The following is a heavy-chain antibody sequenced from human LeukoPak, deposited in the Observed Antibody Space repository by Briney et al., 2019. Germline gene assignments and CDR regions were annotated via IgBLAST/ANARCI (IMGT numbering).Heavy chain of an antibody. J-gene: IGHJ4*02. CDR2: IIPIFGTA. D-gene: IGHD6-13*01. Sequence: SVKVSCKASGGTFSSYAISWVRQAPGQGLEWMGGIIPIFGTAIYAQKFQGRVTITTDESTSTAYMELSSLRSEDTAVYYCAREGAGYSSSWYEGDWGQGTLVTVSS. CDR1: GGTFSSYA. V-gene: IGHV1-69*05. CDR3: AREGAGYSSSWYEGD.